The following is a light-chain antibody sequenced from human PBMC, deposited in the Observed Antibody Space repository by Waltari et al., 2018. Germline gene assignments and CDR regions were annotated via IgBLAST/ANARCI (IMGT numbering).Light chain of an antibody. CDR2: DDS. J-gene: IGLJ2*01. CDR1: NIGSKS. Sequence: SYVLTQPPSVSVAPGKTARITCGGNNIGSKSVHWYQQKPGQAPVLVVYDDSDWPSGIPERCSGSNSGNTATLTISRVEAGDEADYYCQVWDSSSDHRVFGGGTKLTVL. V-gene: IGLV3-21*03. CDR3: QVWDSSSDHRV.